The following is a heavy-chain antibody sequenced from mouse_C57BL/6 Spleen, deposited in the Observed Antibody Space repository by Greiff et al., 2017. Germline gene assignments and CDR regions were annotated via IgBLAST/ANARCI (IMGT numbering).Heavy chain of an antibody. Sequence: QVQLKQSGAELARPGASVKLSCKASGYTFTSYGISWVKQRTGQGLAWIGEIYPRSGNTYYNEKFQGKATLTADKSSSTAYMELRSLTSEDSAVYFCAREFYEYDGAMDYWGQGTSVTVSS. CDR1: GYTFTSYG. CDR3: AREFYEYDGAMDY. J-gene: IGHJ4*01. V-gene: IGHV1-81*01. D-gene: IGHD2-4*01. CDR2: IYPRSGNT.